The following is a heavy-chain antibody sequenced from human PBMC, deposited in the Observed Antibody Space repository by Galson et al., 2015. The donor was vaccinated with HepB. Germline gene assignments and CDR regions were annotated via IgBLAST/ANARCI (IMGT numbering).Heavy chain of an antibody. Sequence: SLRLSCAASGFTFSTYAMHWVRQAPGKGLEWVAVISYDGSNKFYADSVEGRFTISRDNSKNTLYLQMNSLRAEDTAVYYCATDGGYSSGYYAFFDYWGQGTLVTVSS. CDR1: GFTFSTYA. CDR3: ATDGGYSSGYYAFFDY. CDR2: ISYDGSNK. V-gene: IGHV3-30-3*01. D-gene: IGHD3-22*01. J-gene: IGHJ4*02.